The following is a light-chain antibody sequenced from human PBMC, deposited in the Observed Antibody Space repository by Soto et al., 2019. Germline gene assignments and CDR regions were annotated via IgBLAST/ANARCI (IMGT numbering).Light chain of an antibody. V-gene: IGKV3-15*01. CDR3: QHAHNFPLT. CDR1: QTVTTD. CDR2: GAS. J-gene: IGKJ1*01. Sequence: EIVMTQSPVTLSVSPGERATLSCRASQTVTTDLAWYQQKPGQAPRLVIHGASTRATDFPARFSGSGSGTEFTLTISSLQSEDIATYYCQHAHNFPLTYGQGTKVEIK.